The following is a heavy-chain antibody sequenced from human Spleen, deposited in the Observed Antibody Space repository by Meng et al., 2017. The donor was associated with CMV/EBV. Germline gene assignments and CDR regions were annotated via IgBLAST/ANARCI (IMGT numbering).Heavy chain of an antibody. CDR1: GFTFSNYE. D-gene: IGHD2-21*01. V-gene: IGHV3-48*03. J-gene: IGHJ6*02. Sequence: GGSLRLSCGASGFTFSNYEINWVRQALGKGLEWVSYISSRSGSSKYYAESVRGRFIISRDNGKNSVYLEMNSLRVEDTALYFCARDVMGPRGTLDVWGQGTTVTVSS. CDR2: ISSRSGSSK. CDR3: ARDVMGPRGTLDV.